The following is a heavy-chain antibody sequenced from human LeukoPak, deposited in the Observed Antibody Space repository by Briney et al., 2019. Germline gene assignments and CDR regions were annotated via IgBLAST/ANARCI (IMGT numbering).Heavy chain of an antibody. CDR2: IFYSGST. Sequence: PAETLSLTCTVSGGSISRSNYYWGWIRQPPGKGLEWIGSIFYSGSTYYNPSLKSRVIISVDTSKNQFSLKLSSVTAADTAVYYCARDGLRIAALTPYYYGMDVWGQGTTVTVSS. J-gene: IGHJ6*02. V-gene: IGHV4-39*07. CDR1: GGSISRSNYY. D-gene: IGHD6-13*01. CDR3: ARDGLRIAALTPYYYGMDV.